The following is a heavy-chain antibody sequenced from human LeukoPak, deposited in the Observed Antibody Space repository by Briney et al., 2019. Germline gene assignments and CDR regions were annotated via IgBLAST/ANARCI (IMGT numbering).Heavy chain of an antibody. CDR3: AKERARYTNPYYFDY. D-gene: IGHD3-16*02. Sequence: GASLRLSRAPSGFTFSTYAMGWVSQAPGKGLAWVSTISGSGANTYYADSVRGRFTISRDNSKNTLYLHMNSLRAEDTAVYYCAKERARYTNPYYFDYWGQGTLVTVSS. CDR1: GFTFSTYA. J-gene: IGHJ4*02. V-gene: IGHV3-23*01. CDR2: ISGSGANT.